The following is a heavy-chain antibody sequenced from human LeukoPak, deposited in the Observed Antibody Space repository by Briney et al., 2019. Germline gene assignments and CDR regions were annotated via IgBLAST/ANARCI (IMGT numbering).Heavy chain of an antibody. CDR2: IYYSGST. V-gene: IGHV4-39*07. J-gene: IGHJ4*02. D-gene: IGHD5-18*01. Sequence: PSETLSLTCSVSGGSFSSTSYYWGWIRQPPGKGLEWIGSIYYSGSTYYNPSLKSRVTISVDTSKNQFSLKLSSVTAADTAVYYCARALAMVHELDYWGQGTLVTVSS. CDR1: GGSFSSTSYY. CDR3: ARALAMVHELDY.